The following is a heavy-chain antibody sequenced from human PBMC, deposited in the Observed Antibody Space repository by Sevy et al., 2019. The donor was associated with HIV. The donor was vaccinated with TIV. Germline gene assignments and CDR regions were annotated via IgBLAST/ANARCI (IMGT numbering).Heavy chain of an antibody. Sequence: GGSLRLSCAASGFTFNMYGMHWVRQAPGKGLEWVGQIWYDGSIKKYADSVKGRFMISRDNSKSTLYLQMNSLRGEDTAVYFCASEHNWDDAFDIWGQGTMVTVSS. CDR2: IWYDGSIK. CDR1: GFTFNMYG. V-gene: IGHV3-33*08. CDR3: ASEHNWDDAFDI. D-gene: IGHD1-1*01. J-gene: IGHJ3*02.